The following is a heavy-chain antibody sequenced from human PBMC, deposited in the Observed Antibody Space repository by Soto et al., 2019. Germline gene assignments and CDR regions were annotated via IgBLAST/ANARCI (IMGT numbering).Heavy chain of an antibody. V-gene: IGHV1-18*01. Sequence: ASVKVSCKASGYTFTSYGITWVRQAPGQGLEWMVWISAYNGTTNYAQKLQSRVTMTTDTSSSTAYMELRSLRSDDTVVYYCARDSSDYENIPEAFDIWGQGTMVTGSS. J-gene: IGHJ3*02. CDR3: ARDSSDYENIPEAFDI. CDR1: GYTFTSYG. CDR2: ISAYNGTT. D-gene: IGHD3-22*01.